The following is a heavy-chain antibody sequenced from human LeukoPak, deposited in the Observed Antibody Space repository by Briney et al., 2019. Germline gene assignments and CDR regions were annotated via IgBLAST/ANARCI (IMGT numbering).Heavy chain of an antibody. CDR3: ARDLCITMVRGVRIDWFDP. D-gene: IGHD3-10*01. CDR2: INPNSGGT. CDR1: GYTFTGYY. J-gene: IGHJ5*02. Sequence: ASVKVSCKASGYTFTGYYMHWVRQAPGQGLEWMGWINPNSGGTNYAQKFQGRVTMTRDTSISTAYMELSRLRSDDTAVYYCARDLCITMVRGVRIDWFDPWGQGTLVTVSS. V-gene: IGHV1-2*02.